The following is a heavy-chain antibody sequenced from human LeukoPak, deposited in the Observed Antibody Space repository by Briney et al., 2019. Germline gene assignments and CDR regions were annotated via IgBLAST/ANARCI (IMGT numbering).Heavy chain of an antibody. J-gene: IGHJ4*02. CDR2: ISWNSGSI. V-gene: IGHV3-9*01. D-gene: IGHD6-19*01. CDR1: GFIFNNYA. Sequence: GGSLRLSCAGSGFIFNNYAMHWVRQPPGKGLEWVSGISWNSGSIDYADSVKGRFTISRDNAKNSLYLHMNSLRVEDTAFYYCAKDNRRHYTSGPNPDSLHWGQGALVTVSS. CDR3: AKDNRRHYTSGPNPDSLH.